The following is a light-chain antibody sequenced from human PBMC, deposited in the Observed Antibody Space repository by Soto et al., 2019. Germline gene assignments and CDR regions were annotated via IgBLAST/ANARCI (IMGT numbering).Light chain of an antibody. V-gene: IGKV1-39*01. CDR2: AAS. J-gene: IGKJ1*01. Sequence: DIQMTQSPSSLSASVGDRVTITCRASQSISFNLNWYQQKPGKAPKLLIFAASSLQSGVPSRFSGSGSGTDFTLTISSLQPEDFATYYCQQSYTTPGTFGQGTKVDI. CDR1: QSISFN. CDR3: QQSYTTPGT.